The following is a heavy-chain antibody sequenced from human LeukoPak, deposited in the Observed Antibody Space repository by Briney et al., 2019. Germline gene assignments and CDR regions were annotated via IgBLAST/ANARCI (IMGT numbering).Heavy chain of an antibody. D-gene: IGHD3-3*01. Sequence: PGGSLRLSCAASGFTFSSYAMSWVRQAPGKGLEWVSAISDSGGSTYYADSVKGRFTISRDNSKSTLYLQMNSLRAEDTAVYYCAKDGSGAPSAVDYWGQGTLVTVSS. CDR3: AKDGSGAPSAVDY. CDR2: ISDSGGST. CDR1: GFTFSSYA. V-gene: IGHV3-23*01. J-gene: IGHJ4*02.